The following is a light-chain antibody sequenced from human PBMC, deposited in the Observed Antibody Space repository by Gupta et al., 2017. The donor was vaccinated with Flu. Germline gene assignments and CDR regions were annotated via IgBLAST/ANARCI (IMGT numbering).Light chain of an antibody. Sequence: EIVFTQSPATLSLSPGERATLPCRATQPVRSSLGWYQQKPGQAPSLLIYDASNRSTDIPARCSSSGSATDFTLTIRSLEAEDFVVYYSLQRSNWPQTFGGGTKLEIK. CDR2: DAS. CDR3: LQRSNWPQT. V-gene: IGKV3-11*01. CDR1: QPVRSS. J-gene: IGKJ4*01.